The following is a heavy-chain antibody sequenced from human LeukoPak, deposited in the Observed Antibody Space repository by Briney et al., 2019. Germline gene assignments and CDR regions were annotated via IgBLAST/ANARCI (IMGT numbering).Heavy chain of an antibody. Sequence: SETLSLTGAVYGGSFSGYYWSWIRQPPGKGLEWIGEINHSGSTNYNPSLKSRVTISVDTSKNQFSLKLSSVTAADTAVYYCARVRVRGVNDYWGQGTLVTVSS. J-gene: IGHJ4*02. V-gene: IGHV4-34*01. CDR2: INHSGST. CDR1: GGSFSGYY. CDR3: ARVRVRGVNDY. D-gene: IGHD3-10*01.